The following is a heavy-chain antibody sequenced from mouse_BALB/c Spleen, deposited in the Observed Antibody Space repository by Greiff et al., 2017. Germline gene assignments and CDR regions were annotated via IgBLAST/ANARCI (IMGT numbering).Heavy chain of an antibody. CDR1: GYTFTDYV. CDR2: IYPGSGST. D-gene: IGHD2-10*01. CDR3: ARCGAYYGNLYAMDY. Sequence: QVQLQQSGPELVKPGASVKMSCKASGYTFTDYVISWVKQRTGQGLEWIGEIYPGSGSTYYNEKFKGKATLTADKSSNTAYMQLSSLTSEDSAVYFCARCGAYYGNLYAMDYWGQGTSVTVSS. J-gene: IGHJ4*01. V-gene: IGHV1-77*01.